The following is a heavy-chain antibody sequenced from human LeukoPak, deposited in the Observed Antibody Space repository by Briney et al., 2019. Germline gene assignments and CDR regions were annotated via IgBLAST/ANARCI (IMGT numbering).Heavy chain of an antibody. Sequence: ASVKVSCKASGYTFTSYGISWVRQAPGQGLEWMGWISAYNGNTNYAQKLQGRVTMTTDTSTSTPYMELRSLRSDDTAVYYCARGSRVNVMITFGGVLDFDYWGQGTLVTVSS. CDR3: ARGSRVNVMITFGGVLDFDY. CDR1: GYTFTSYG. V-gene: IGHV1-18*01. D-gene: IGHD3-16*01. J-gene: IGHJ4*02. CDR2: ISAYNGNT.